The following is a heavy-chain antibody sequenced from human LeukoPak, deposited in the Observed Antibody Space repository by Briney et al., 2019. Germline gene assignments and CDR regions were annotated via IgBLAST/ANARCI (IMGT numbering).Heavy chain of an antibody. V-gene: IGHV3-21*01. Sequence: SGGSLRLSCAASGFTFSGYSMNWVRQAPGKGLEWVSSISSSSSYIYYADSVKGRFTISRDNAKNSLYLQMNSLRAEDTAVYYCAREIATYDSRTITDAFDIWGQGTMVTVSS. CDR2: ISSSSSYI. D-gene: IGHD3-22*01. CDR1: GFTFSGYS. CDR3: AREIATYDSRTITDAFDI. J-gene: IGHJ3*02.